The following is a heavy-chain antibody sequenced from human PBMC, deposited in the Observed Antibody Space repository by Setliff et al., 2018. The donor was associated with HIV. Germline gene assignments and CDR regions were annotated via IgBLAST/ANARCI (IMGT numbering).Heavy chain of an antibody. Sequence: EASVKVSCKTSGGTLSNYVITWVRQAPGQGLEWMGMIIPMYNIPAYAQKFQGRVTFTADESTSKAYMELSSLSSEDTAVYYCARDQTGVAAAAFGGGSAWSDEGFDIWGQGTMVTV. V-gene: IGHV1-69*13. D-gene: IGHD6-13*01. J-gene: IGHJ3*02. CDR1: GGTLSNYV. CDR2: IIPMYNIP. CDR3: ARDQTGVAAAAFGGGSAWSDEGFDI.